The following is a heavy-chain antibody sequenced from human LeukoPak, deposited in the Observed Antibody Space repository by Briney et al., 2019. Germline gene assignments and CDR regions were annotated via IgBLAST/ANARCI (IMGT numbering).Heavy chain of an antibody. D-gene: IGHD3-22*01. Sequence: SETLSLTCTVSSDSMSSYYWSWIRQPPGKGLEWIGYIYYSGGTNYDPSLKTRVTIEIDTSSDQFSLRLTSVTAADTAVYYCARGGPNSSGFSGDGFDIWGQGTMVTVSS. V-gene: IGHV4-59*01. J-gene: IGHJ3*02. CDR1: SDSMSSYY. CDR3: ARGGPNSSGFSGDGFDI. CDR2: IYYSGGT.